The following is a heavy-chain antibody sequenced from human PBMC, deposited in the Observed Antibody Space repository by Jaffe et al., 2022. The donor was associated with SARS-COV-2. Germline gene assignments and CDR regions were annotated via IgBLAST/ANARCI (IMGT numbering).Heavy chain of an antibody. D-gene: IGHD6-13*01. CDR3: AKVPGAAAGTPGGMDV. J-gene: IGHJ6*02. CDR2: ISYDGSNK. V-gene: IGHV3-30*18. CDR1: GFTFSSYG. Sequence: QVQLVESGGGVVQPGRSLRLSCAASGFTFSSYGMHWVRQAPGKGLEWVAVISYDGSNKYYADSVKGRFTISRDNSKNTLYLQMNSLRAEDTAVYYCAKVPGAAAGTPGGMDVWGQGTTVTVSS.